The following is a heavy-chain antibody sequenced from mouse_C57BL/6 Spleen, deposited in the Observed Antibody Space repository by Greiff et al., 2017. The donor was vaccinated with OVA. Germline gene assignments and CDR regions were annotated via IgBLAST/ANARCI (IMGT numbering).Heavy chain of an antibody. CDR2: IYPSDSET. CDR3: AREGTGAWFAY. D-gene: IGHD4-1*01. J-gene: IGHJ3*01. V-gene: IGHV1-61*01. CDR1: GYTFTSYW. Sequence: VQLQQPGAELVRPGSSVKLSCKASGYTFTSYWMDWVKQRPGQGLEWIGNIYPSDSETHYNQKFKDKATLTVDKSSSTAYMQLSSLTSEDSAVYYCAREGTGAWFAYWGQGTLVTVSA.